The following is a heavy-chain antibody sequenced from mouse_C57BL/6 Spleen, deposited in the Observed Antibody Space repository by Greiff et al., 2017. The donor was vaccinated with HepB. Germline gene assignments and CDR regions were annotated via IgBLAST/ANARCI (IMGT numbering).Heavy chain of an antibody. CDR1: GFTFSDYY. Sequence: EVHLVESEGGLVQPGSSMKLSCTASGFTFSDYYMAWVRQVPEKGLEWVANINYDGSSTYYLDSLKSRFIISRDNAKNILYLQMSSLKSEDTATYYCARGAITSYFDYWGQGTTLTVSS. V-gene: IGHV5-16*01. J-gene: IGHJ2*01. D-gene: IGHD2-4*01. CDR3: ARGAITSYFDY. CDR2: INYDGSST.